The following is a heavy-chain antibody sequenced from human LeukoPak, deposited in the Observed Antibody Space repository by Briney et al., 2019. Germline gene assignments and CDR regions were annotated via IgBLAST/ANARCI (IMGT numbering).Heavy chain of an antibody. V-gene: IGHV3-33*01. CDR2: IWYDGSNK. Sequence: GGSLRLSCAASGFTFSSYGMHWVRQAPGKGLEWVAVIWYDGSNKYYADSVKCRFNISRDNSKNTLYLQMNSLRAEDTAVYYCARVGGRLGSFEYWGQGTLVTVSS. D-gene: IGHD6-19*01. CDR3: ARVGGRLGSFEY. J-gene: IGHJ4*02. CDR1: GFTFSSYG.